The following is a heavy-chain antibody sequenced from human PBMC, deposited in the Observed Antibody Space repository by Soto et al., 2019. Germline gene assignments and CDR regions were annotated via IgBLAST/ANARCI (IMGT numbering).Heavy chain of an antibody. D-gene: IGHD3-3*01. J-gene: IGHJ3*02. CDR1: GFTFSVYD. V-gene: IGHV3-48*01. CDR3: ARNFGVWASDI. CDR2: INSRSTTI. Sequence: EVQLVESGGGLVQPGGSLRLSCAASGFTFSVYDMNWVRQAPGKGLEWVSHINSRSTTIYYADSVKGRFTISSDKAKNSLFLKMNSLRAEDTAVYFCARNFGVWASDIWGQGTMVTVSS.